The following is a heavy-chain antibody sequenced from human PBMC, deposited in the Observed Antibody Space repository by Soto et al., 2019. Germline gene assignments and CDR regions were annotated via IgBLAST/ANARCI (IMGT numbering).Heavy chain of an antibody. CDR3: ARPSGYGSSWYSAFDI. J-gene: IGHJ3*02. CDR2: IYPGDSDT. V-gene: IGHV5-51*01. Sequence: GESLKISCKGSGYSFTSYWIGWVRQMPGKGLEWMGIIYPGDSDTRYSPSFQGQVTISADKSISTAYLQWSSLKASDTAMYYCARPSGYGSSWYSAFDIWGQGTMVTVSS. D-gene: IGHD6-13*01. CDR1: GYSFTSYW.